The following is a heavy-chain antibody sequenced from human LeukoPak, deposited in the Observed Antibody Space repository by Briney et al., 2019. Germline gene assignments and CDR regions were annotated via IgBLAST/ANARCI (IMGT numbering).Heavy chain of an antibody. CDR1: GGTFSSYA. J-gene: IGHJ6*02. D-gene: IGHD5-24*01. CDR2: IIPIFGTA. CDR3: ARGGMATITGNYYYYYGMDV. Sequence: ASVKVSCKASGGTFSSYAISWVRQAPGQGLEWMGGIIPIFGTANYAQKFQGRVTITADESTSTAYMELSSLRSEDTAVYYCARGGMATITGNYYYYYGMDVWGQGTTVTVSS. V-gene: IGHV1-69*13.